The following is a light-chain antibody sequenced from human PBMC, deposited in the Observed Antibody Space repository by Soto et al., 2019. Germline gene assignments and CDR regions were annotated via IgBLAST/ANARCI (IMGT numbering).Light chain of an antibody. CDR3: GVWDAGLNGYV. CDR1: SSNIGINT. V-gene: IGLV1-44*01. Sequence: QSVLTQPPSASGTPGQRVTISCSGGSSNIGINTVNWYQQLPGTAPKVLIYTDNGRSSAVPDRCAGSRSCTSTALAINGLQSGDEADYSCGVWDAGLNGYVFGSGSKVT. CDR2: TDN. J-gene: IGLJ1*01.